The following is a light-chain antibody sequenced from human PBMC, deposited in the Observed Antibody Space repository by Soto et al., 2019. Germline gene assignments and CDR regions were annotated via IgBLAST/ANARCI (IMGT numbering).Light chain of an antibody. CDR2: GTS. V-gene: IGKV3-20*01. CDR1: QSVSSSY. J-gene: IGKJ1*01. Sequence: DIVLTQSPGPLSLSPGERATLSCRARQSVSSSYLAWYQQKPGQAPRLLLYGTSSRATGIPDRFSGSGAGTDFTLTISRLEPEDFAVYYCLKYGRSQGWTFGPGTKVDI. CDR3: LKYGRSQGWT.